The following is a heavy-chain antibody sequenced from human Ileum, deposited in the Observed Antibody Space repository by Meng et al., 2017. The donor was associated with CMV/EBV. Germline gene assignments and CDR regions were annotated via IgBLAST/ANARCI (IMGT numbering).Heavy chain of an antibody. CDR2: IGTGYDT. D-gene: IGHD3-10*01. Sequence: VQLAESGGDLVQPWGSLRLSCEASGFTFSSYDMHWVRQVTGKGLQWVSAIGTGYDTYYRSSVKGRFIISRENAKDSLYLQMNSLTDADTAVYYCARDQGVCTYWGQGALVTVSS. V-gene: IGHV3-13*01. J-gene: IGHJ4*02. CDR1: GFTFSSYD. CDR3: ARDQGVCTY.